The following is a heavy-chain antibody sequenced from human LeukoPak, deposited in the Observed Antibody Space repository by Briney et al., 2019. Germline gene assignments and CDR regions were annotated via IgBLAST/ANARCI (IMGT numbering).Heavy chain of an antibody. Sequence: SETLSLTCAVSGYSISSGYYWGWIRPPPGKGLQWIGSIFQRGYSYYNPSLKSRVTISVDTSRNQFSLKLSSVTAAATAVYYCAGDKETTGNGRPNWFDPWGQGTLVTVSS. J-gene: IGHJ5*02. CDR2: IFQRGYS. D-gene: IGHD1-1*01. V-gene: IGHV4-38-2*01. CDR3: AGDKETTGNGRPNWFDP. CDR1: GYSISSGYY.